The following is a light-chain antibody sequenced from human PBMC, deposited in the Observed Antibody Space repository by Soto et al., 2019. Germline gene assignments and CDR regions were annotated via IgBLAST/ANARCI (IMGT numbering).Light chain of an antibody. CDR3: QQSYSTPRT. J-gene: IGKJ1*01. CDR2: AAS. CDR1: QSISNY. V-gene: IGKV1-39*01. Sequence: DIQMTQSPSSLSASEGDRVTITCRASQSISNYLNWYQQKPGKAPNLLIYAASSLQGGVPSRFSARGSGTDFTLTISSLQPEDLATYYCQQSYSTPRTFGQGTKVEIK.